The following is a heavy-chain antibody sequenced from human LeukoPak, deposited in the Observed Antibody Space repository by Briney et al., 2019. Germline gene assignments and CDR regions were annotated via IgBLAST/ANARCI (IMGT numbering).Heavy chain of an antibody. J-gene: IGHJ4*02. V-gene: IGHV1-2*02. CDR1: GYTFTGYY. D-gene: IGHD6-19*01. CDR3: ARTPSGWSIRYLDY. Sequence: ASVKVSCKASGYTFTGYYMHWVRQAPGQGLEWMGWVNPNSGGTNYAQKFQGRVTMTRDTSISTAYMELSRLRSDDTAVYYCARTPSGWSIRYLDYWGQGTLVTVSS. CDR2: VNPNSGGT.